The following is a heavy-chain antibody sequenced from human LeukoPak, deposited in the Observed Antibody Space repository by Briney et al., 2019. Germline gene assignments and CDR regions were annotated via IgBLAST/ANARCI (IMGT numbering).Heavy chain of an antibody. CDR2: ISRSSSYI. CDR3: SRYRYIFTGDYYFDS. D-gene: IGHD3-9*01. V-gene: IGHV3-11*06. CDR1: GFTFSDYY. J-gene: IGHJ4*02. Sequence: GGSLRLSCAASGFTFSDYYMSWVRQAPGKGLEWVSYISRSSSYINYADSVKGRFTISRDNAKNTLYLQMNSLRAEDTAVYYCSRYRYIFTGDYYFDSWGQGTLVTVSS.